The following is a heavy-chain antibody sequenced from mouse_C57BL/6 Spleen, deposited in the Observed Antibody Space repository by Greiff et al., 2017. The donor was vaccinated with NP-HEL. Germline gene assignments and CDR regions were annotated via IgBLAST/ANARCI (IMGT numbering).Heavy chain of an antibody. CDR2: ISSGGSYT. D-gene: IGHD1-1*01. CDR3: ARHSIYYGSSYYAMDY. CDR1: GFTFSSYG. Sequence: EVKLQESGGDLVKPGGSLKLSCAASGFTFSSYGMSWVRQTPDKRLEWVATISSGGSYTYYPDSVKGRFTISRDNAKNTLYLQMSSLKSEDTAMYYCARHSIYYGSSYYAMDYWGQGTSVTVSS. J-gene: IGHJ4*01. V-gene: IGHV5-6*01.